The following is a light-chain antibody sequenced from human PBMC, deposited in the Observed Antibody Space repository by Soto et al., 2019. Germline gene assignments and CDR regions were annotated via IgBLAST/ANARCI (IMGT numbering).Light chain of an antibody. CDR3: QQYNNWPRT. CDR1: QSVSSN. J-gene: IGKJ1*01. Sequence: EIVITQSPATLSVSPGERATLSCRASQSVSSNLAWYQQKPGQAPRLLIYDASTRATGFPARFSGSGSGTEFTLTISSLQSEDFAVYYCQQYNNWPRTLGQGTKVDIK. CDR2: DAS. V-gene: IGKV3-15*01.